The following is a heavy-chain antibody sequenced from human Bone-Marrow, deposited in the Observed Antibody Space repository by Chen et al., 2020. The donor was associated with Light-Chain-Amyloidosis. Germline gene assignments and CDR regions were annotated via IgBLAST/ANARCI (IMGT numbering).Heavy chain of an antibody. D-gene: IGHD5-12*01. CDR2: LRHDGSNK. V-gene: IGHV3-30*02. J-gene: IGHJ4*02. CDR3: AKAVARWLLLQPDY. CDR1: GFTFSSYG. Sequence: QVQLVESGGGAVQPGGFLRLSCAASGFTFSSYGIHWVRQAPGKGLQWLAFLRHDGSNKYYADSVKGRFTISRDNSKNTLYXXXXSLRAEDTAVYFCAKAVARWLLLQPDYWGQGTLVTVSS.